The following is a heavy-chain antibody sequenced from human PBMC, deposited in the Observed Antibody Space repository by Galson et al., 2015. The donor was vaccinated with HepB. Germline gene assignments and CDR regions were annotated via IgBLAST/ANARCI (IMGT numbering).Heavy chain of an antibody. CDR2: TYYRSKWYN. CDR3: VRGIAAAGNRDWFDP. J-gene: IGHJ5*02. CDR1: GDSVSSNSAA. D-gene: IGHD6-13*01. Sequence: CAISGDSVSSNSAAWNWIRQSPSRGLEWLGRTYYRSKWYNDYAVSVKSRITINPDTSKNQFSLQLNSVTPEDTAVYYCVRGIAAAGNRDWFDPWGQGTLVTVSS. V-gene: IGHV6-1*01.